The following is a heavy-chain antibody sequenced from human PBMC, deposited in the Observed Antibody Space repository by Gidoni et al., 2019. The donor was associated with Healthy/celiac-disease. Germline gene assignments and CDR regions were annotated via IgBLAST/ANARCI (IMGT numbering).Heavy chain of an antibody. J-gene: IGHJ6*03. CDR3: ARDGAAAGHYYYYYMDV. D-gene: IGHD6-13*01. CDR2: IRAYNGNT. V-gene: IGHV1-18*01. Sequence: QVQLVQSGAEVKKPGASVKVSCKASGYTFTSYGIRWVRQAPGQWLEWMGWIRAYNGNTNYAQKLQGRVTMTTDTSTSTAYMELRSLRSDDTAVYYCARDGAAAGHYYYYYMDVWGKGTTVTVSS. CDR1: GYTFTSYG.